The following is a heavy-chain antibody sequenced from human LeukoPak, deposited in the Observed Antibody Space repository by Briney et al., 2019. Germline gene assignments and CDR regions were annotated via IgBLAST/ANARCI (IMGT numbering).Heavy chain of an antibody. CDR1: GFTFSSYA. CDR2: ISGSGGNT. J-gene: IGHJ4*02. CDR3: AKAPRYCSGGSCLRFDY. D-gene: IGHD2-15*01. V-gene: IGHV3-23*01. Sequence: GGSLRLSCAASGFTFSSYAMSWVRQAPGKGLEWVSAISGSGGNTYYADSVKGRFTISRDNSKNTLYLQMNSLRAEDTAVYYCAKAPRYCSGGSCLRFDYWGQGTLVTVSS.